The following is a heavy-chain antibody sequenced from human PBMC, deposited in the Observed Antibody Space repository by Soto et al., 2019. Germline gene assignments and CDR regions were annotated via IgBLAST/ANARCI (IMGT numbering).Heavy chain of an antibody. CDR3: ARDAVSSGYCPH. CDR1: GFTFSSYW. Sequence: GGSLRLSCAASGFTFSSYWMSWVRQAPGKWLEWVANIKQDGSEKYYVDSVKGRFTISRDNAKNSLYLQMNSLRAEDAAVYYCARDAVSSGYCPHWGQGXLVTVYS. J-gene: IGHJ4*02. D-gene: IGHD3-22*01. CDR2: IKQDGSEK. V-gene: IGHV3-7*03.